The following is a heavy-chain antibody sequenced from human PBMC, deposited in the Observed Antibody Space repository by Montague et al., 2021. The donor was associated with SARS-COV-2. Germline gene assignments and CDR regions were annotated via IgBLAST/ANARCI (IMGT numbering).Heavy chain of an antibody. V-gene: IGHV6-1*01. J-gene: IGHJ5*02. CDR3: ARHVIREGNVVVVALNWFDP. D-gene: IGHD2-15*01. Sequence: CAISGDSVSINSAAWNWIRQSPSRGLEWLGRTYYRSKWYNDYAVXLKSRITINPDTSKNQFSLKLSSVTAADTAVYYCARHVIREGNVVVVALNWFDPWGQGTLVTVSS. CDR2: TYYRSKWYN. CDR1: GDSVSINSAA.